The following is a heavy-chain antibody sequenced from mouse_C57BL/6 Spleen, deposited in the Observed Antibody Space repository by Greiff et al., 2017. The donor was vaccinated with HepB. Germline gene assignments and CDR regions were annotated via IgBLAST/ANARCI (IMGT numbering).Heavy chain of an antibody. Sequence: QVHVKQSGAELVKPGASVKISCKASGYAFSSYWMNWVKQRPGKGLEWIGQIYPGDGDTNYNGKFKGKATLTADKSSSTAYMQLSSLTSEDSAVYFCARDTERGPGGYWGQGTLVTVSA. CDR3: ARDTERGPGGY. CDR2: IYPGDGDT. D-gene: IGHD1-1*01. CDR1: GYAFSSYW. V-gene: IGHV1-80*01. J-gene: IGHJ3*01.